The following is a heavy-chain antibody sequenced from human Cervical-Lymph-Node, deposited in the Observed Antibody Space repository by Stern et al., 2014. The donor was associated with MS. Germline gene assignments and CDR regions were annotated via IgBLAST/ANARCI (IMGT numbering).Heavy chain of an antibody. V-gene: IGHV3-74*02. Sequence: EVQLLESGGDLVQPGGSLRLSCAASGFTFSSYWMHWVRQAPGKGLVWVSRINSDGSTTNYADSVKGRFTISRDNAKNTLYLQISSLRAEDTAVYYCAGGSTYGNWYFALWGRGTLVTVSS. CDR2: INSDGSTT. J-gene: IGHJ2*01. CDR3: AGGSTYGNWYFAL. D-gene: IGHD5-18*01. CDR1: GFTFSSYW.